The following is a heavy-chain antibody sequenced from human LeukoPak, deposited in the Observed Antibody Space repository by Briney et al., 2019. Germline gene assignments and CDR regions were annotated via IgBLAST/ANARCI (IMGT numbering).Heavy chain of an antibody. Sequence: PXGSLRLSCAASGFTFSSYAMSWVRQAPGKGLEWVSAISGSGGSTYYADSVKGRFTISRDNAKNSLYLQMNSLRAEDTAVYYCARALVRGADLLYWGQGTLVTVSS. J-gene: IGHJ4*02. D-gene: IGHD3-10*01. V-gene: IGHV3-23*01. CDR2: ISGSGGST. CDR3: ARALVRGADLLY. CDR1: GFTFSSYA.